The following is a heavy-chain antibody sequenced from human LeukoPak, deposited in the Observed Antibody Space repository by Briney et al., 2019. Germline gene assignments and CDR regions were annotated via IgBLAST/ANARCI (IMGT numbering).Heavy chain of an antibody. CDR3: ARSDAAPITMIVLAFDI. CDR1: GGSISSGSYY. V-gene: IGHV4-39*07. Sequence: PSETLSLTCTVSGGSISSGSYYWSWIRQPAGKGLEWIGSIYYSGSTYYNPSLKSRVTISVDTSKNQFSLKLSSVTAADTAVYYCARSDAAPITMIVLAFDIWGQGTMVTVSS. J-gene: IGHJ3*02. CDR2: IYYSGST. D-gene: IGHD3-22*01.